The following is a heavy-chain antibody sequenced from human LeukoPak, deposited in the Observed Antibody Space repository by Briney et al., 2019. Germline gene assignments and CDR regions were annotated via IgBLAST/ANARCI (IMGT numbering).Heavy chain of an antibody. D-gene: IGHD3-10*01. CDR3: ASARPARGWFDP. Sequence: SETLSLTCAVYGGSFSGYYWSWIRQPPGKGLEWIGEINHGGSTNYNPSLKSRVTISVDTSKNQFSLKLSSVTAADTAVYYCASARPARGWFDPWGQGTLVTVSS. J-gene: IGHJ5*02. CDR1: GGSFSGYY. CDR2: INHGGST. V-gene: IGHV4-34*01.